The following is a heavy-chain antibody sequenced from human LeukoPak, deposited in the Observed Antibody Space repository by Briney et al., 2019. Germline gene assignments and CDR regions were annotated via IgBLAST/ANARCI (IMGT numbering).Heavy chain of an antibody. D-gene: IGHD6-19*01. CDR1: GGTFSSYA. V-gene: IGHV1-69*13. CDR2: IIPIFGTA. CDR3: ATAHSSGWYRPYYFDY. Sequence: SVKVSCKASGGTFSSYAISWVRQAPGQGLEWMGGIIPIFGTANYAQKFQGRVTITADESTSTAYMELSSLRSEDTAVYYCATAHSSGWYRPYYFDYWGQGTLVTVSS. J-gene: IGHJ4*02.